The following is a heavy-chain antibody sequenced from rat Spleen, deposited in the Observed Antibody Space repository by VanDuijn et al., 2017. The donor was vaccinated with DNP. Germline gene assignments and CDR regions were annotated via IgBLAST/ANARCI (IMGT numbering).Heavy chain of an antibody. V-gene: IGHV5-31*01. CDR3: ARGSGTYYWYFDF. CDR2: ITSSGGST. D-gene: IGHD5-1*01. J-gene: IGHJ1*01. CDR1: GFTFNKYW. Sequence: EVQLVESGGDLVQPGRSLKLSCVASGFTFNKYWLTWIRLVPGKGLEWVAAITSSGGSTYYPDSVKGRFAISRDNAKNTLYLQMNSLRSEDMATYYCARGSGTYYWYFDFWGPGTMVTVSS.